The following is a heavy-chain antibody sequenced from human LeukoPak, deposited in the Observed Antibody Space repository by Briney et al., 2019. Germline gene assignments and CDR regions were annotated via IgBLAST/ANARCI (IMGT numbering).Heavy chain of an antibody. J-gene: IGHJ4*02. CDR1: GSIFSTSS. CDR2: ISGTSVHI. V-gene: IGHV3-21*01. D-gene: IGHD1-26*01. Sequence: PGGSLRLSCSASGSIFSTSSMKWFRQAPGKALEWVSAISGTSVHIYYADSVKGRFTISRDNVKESLYLHMNSLRAEDTAVYYCASGTIVGARGADNWGQGTLVTVSS. CDR3: ASGTIVGARGADN.